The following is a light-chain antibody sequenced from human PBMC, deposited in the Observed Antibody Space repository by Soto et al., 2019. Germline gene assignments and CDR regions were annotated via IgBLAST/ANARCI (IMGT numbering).Light chain of an antibody. V-gene: IGKV1-5*01. CDR2: DAS. CDR3: QQFNSYPLT. J-gene: IGKJ4*01. Sequence: DIQMTQSPSALSASAGDRVTITCGASQSISSWLAWYQQKPGTAPKLLIYDASSLESGVPSRFSGSGSGTEFTLTISSLQPDDIATYYCQQFNSYPLTFGGGTKVDIK. CDR1: QSISSW.